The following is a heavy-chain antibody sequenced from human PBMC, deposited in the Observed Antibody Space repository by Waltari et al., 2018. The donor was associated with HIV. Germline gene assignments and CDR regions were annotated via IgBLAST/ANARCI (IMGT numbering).Heavy chain of an antibody. D-gene: IGHD4-17*01. Sequence: QLQLQESGPALVKPSDTLPLTCTVSPGSITQSYYWGWVRQSPGTGLEWIGTVYSNGVTHCTPSLESRVTMSVDTSKNQFSLTLTSVTAADTALYFCATLRTVTGTIEDWGQGILVTVSS. CDR1: PGSITQSYY. V-gene: IGHV4-39*01. CDR3: ATLRTVTGTIED. J-gene: IGHJ4*02. CDR2: VYSNGVT.